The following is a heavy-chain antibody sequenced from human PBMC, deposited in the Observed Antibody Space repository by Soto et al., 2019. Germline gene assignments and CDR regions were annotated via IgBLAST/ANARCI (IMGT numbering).Heavy chain of an antibody. V-gene: IGHV1-69*01. Sequence: QVQLVQSGAEMKKPGSSMKVSCKASGGTFSNHTISWVRQAPGQGLEWMGGTIPVFGTAHYAQKFQVRVTITADGSTSTAYMELRSLTSEDTAMYYCARGDSGSYPAGNWGQGTLVTVSS. CDR3: ARGDSGSYPAGN. CDR1: GGTFSNHT. J-gene: IGHJ4*02. D-gene: IGHD1-26*01. CDR2: TIPVFGTA.